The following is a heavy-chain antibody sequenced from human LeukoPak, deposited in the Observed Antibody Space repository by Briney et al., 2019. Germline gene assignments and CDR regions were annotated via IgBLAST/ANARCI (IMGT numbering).Heavy chain of an antibody. CDR1: GFTFSSYA. CDR3: AKESPYSSPRNYYFDY. V-gene: IGHV3-21*04. J-gene: IGHJ4*02. Sequence: GGSLRLSCAASGFTFSSYAMSWVRQAPGKGLEWVSSISSSRSYIYYADSVKGRFTISRDNAKNSLYLQMNSLRAEDTAIYYCAKESPYSSPRNYYFDYWGQGTLVTVSS. CDR2: ISSSRSYI. D-gene: IGHD5-18*01.